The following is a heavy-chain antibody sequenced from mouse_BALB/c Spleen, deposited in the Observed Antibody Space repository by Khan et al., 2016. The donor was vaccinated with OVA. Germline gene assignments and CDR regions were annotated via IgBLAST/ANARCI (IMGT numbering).Heavy chain of an antibody. CDR2: INTNVGST. CDR1: GFTFSSYG. J-gene: IGHJ2*01. D-gene: IGHD2-1*01. CDR3: ARMGIIYYGNYAYYFDY. V-gene: IGHV5-6-3*01. Sequence: EVQLQESGGGLVQPGGSLKLSCAASGFTFSSYGMSWVRQTPDKRLELVATINTNVGSTYYPDSVKGRFTISRDNAKNTLYLQMSSLKSEDTAMYYCARMGIIYYGNYAYYFDYWGQGTTRTVSS.